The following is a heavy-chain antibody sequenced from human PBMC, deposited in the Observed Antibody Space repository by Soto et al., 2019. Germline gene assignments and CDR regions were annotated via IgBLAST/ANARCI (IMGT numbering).Heavy chain of an antibody. V-gene: IGHV1-18*04. D-gene: IGHD5-18*01. CDR2: ISPYNGNK. Sequence: ASVNVSCKTSGYSFTGNSMHLVRQAAGQGLEWMGWISPYNGNKNYAQKLQGRGTMTTDTSTSTAYMELRSLRSDDTAVYYCARDLGHVGYSYGYPSDYWGQGTLVTVSS. J-gene: IGHJ4*02. CDR1: GYSFTGNS. CDR3: ARDLGHVGYSYGYPSDY.